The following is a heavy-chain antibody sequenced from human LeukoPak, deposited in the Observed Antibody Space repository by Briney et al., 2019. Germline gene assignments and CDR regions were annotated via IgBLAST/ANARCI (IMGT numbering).Heavy chain of an antibody. Sequence: GGSLRLSCAASGFTFSSYGMHWVRQAPGKGLEWVAVISYDGSNKYYVDSVKGRFTISRDNSKNTLYLQMNSLRAEDTAVYYCARANIAAAAIDWGQGTLVTVSS. D-gene: IGHD6-13*01. V-gene: IGHV3-30*03. CDR1: GFTFSSYG. CDR3: ARANIAAAAID. CDR2: ISYDGSNK. J-gene: IGHJ4*02.